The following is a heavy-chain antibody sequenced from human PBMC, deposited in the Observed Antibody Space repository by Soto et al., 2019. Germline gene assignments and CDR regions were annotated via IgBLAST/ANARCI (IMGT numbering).Heavy chain of an antibody. CDR1: GYYFTGYY. V-gene: IGHV1-2*02. CDR2: INPNSGVT. D-gene: IGHD6-19*01. CDR3: ATNLFSSTSRGSGFDP. J-gene: IGHJ5*02. Sequence: QVQLVQSGAEMKKPGASVKISCKASGYYFTGYYMHWVRQAPGQGLEWMGWINPNSGVTNYAQRFRGMVTMTRDTSISTAYLEVKRLTPDDTAVYYCATNLFSSTSRGSGFDPWGQGTLVIVSS.